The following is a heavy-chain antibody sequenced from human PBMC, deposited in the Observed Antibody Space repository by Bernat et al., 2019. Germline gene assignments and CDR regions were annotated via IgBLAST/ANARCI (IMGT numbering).Heavy chain of an antibody. V-gene: IGHV3-33*01. J-gene: IGHJ3*02. CDR3: ARVSGIAAAGDPRGAFDI. D-gene: IGHD6-13*01. CDR2: IWYDGSNK. Sequence: QVQLVESGGGVVQPGRSLRLSCAASGFTFSSYGMHWVRQAPGKGLEWVAVIWYDGSNKYYADSVKGRFTISRDNSKNTLYLQMNSLRVEDTAVYYCARVSGIAAAGDPRGAFDIWGQGTMVTVSS. CDR1: GFTFSSYG.